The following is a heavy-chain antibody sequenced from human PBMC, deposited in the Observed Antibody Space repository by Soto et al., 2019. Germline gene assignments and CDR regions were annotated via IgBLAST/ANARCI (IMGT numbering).Heavy chain of an antibody. D-gene: IGHD3-22*01. CDR3: ARDRRYYYDSNGYMEEAWFDP. Sequence: PSETLSLTCTVSGGSISSGGYYWSWIRQHPGKGLEWIGYIYYSGSTYYNPSLKSRVTISVDTSKNQFSLKLSSVTAADTAVYYCARDRRYYYDSNGYMEEAWFDPWGQGTLVTVSS. J-gene: IGHJ5*02. CDR2: IYYSGST. V-gene: IGHV4-31*03. CDR1: GGSISSGGYY.